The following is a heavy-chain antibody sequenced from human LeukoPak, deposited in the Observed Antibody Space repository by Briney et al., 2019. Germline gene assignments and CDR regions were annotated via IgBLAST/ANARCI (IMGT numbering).Heavy chain of an antibody. D-gene: IGHD2/OR15-2a*01. J-gene: IGHJ4*02. CDR1: GITFNTYW. V-gene: IGHV3-7*05. Sequence: GGSLRLSCAASGITFNTYWISRVRQAPGKGLEWLATINQDGGEKYYVDSVKGRFTISRDNAKNSLSLQMNSLRAEDTAVYYCTTFYTRLTDYWGQGTLVTVSS. CDR2: INQDGGEK. CDR3: TTFYTRLTDY.